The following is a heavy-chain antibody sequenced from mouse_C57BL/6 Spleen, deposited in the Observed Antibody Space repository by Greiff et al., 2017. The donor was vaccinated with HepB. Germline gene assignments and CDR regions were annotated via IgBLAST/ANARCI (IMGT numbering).Heavy chain of an antibody. V-gene: IGHV1-26*01. CDR2: INPNNGGT. J-gene: IGHJ2*01. CDR3: ARVRGHFDC. CDR1: GYTFTDYY. Sequence: VQLQQSGPELVKPGASVKISCKASGYTFTDYYMNWVKQSHGKSLEWIGDINPNNGGTSYNQKFKGKATLTVDKSSSTAYMELRSLTSEDSAVYYCARVRGHFDCWGQGTTLTVSS.